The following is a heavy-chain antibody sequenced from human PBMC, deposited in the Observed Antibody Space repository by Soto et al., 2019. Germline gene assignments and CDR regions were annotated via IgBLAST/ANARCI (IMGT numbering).Heavy chain of an antibody. D-gene: IGHD5-12*01. V-gene: IGHV3-21*01. CDR2: ISTSSSYI. J-gene: IGHJ4*02. CDR3: ARELSERGYDNGQFDY. Sequence: GGSLRLSCAASGFTFTSYSMNWVRQAPGKGLEWVSSISTSSSYIYYADSVKGRFTISRDNKNSLYLQMNSLRAEDTAAYYCARELSERGYDNGQFDYWGQGTLVTVSS. CDR1: GFTFTSYS.